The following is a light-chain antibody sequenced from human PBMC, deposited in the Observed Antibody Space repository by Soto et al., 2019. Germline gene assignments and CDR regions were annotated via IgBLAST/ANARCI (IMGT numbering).Light chain of an antibody. Sequence: EIVLTQSPGTLSLSPGDRATLSCRASQSVSPTFLAWFQQKTGQAPRLLIYGSSTRASGTPERFSGSGSGTDFTLTISRLELEDFAVYYWHQSGNSPKTFGQGTKVEIK. CDR3: HQSGNSPKT. CDR2: GSS. CDR1: QSVSPTF. V-gene: IGKV3-20*01. J-gene: IGKJ1*01.